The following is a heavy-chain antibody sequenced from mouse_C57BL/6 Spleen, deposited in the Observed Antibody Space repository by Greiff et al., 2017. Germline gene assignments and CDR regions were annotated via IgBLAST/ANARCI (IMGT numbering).Heavy chain of an antibody. D-gene: IGHD1-1*01. J-gene: IGHJ1*03. CDR3: ARNYANYYGSSRDWYFDV. Sequence: QVQLKESGPGLVQPSQSLSITCTVSGFSLTSYGVHWVRQSPGKGLEWLGVIWSGGITDYNAAFISRLSISKDNSKSQVFFKMNSLQADDTAIYYCARNYANYYGSSRDWYFDVWGTGTTVTVSS. V-gene: IGHV2-2*01. CDR2: IWSGGIT. CDR1: GFSLTSYG.